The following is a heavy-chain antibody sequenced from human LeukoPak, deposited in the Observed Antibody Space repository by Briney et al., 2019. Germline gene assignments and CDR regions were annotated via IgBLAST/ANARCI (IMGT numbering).Heavy chain of an antibody. Sequence: GGSLRLSCAASGFAFSNYAMSWVRQAPGKGLEWVSGISSSGGATYYADSVKGRFTISRDNPKNTLDLQMNTLRVEATAVYSCVKGTDGITRHAHDYWGQGPQLLVFS. CDR2: ISSSGGAT. CDR3: VKGTDGITRHAHDY. CDR1: GFAFSNYA. D-gene: IGHD1-26*01. J-gene: IGHJ4*02. V-gene: IGHV3-23*01.